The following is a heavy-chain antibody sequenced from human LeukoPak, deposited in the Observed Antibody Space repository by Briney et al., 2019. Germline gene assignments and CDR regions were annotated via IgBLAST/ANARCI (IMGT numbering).Heavy chain of an antibody. J-gene: IGHJ3*01. D-gene: IGHD1-26*01. CDR3: ASGSGSYFRS. CDR1: GGSFSGYY. CDR2: IYYTGST. V-gene: IGHV4-59*01. Sequence: SETLSLTCTVSGGSFSGYYCSWIRQPPGKGLEWIGYIYYTGSTKYNPSLKSRVTISLDTSKNQFSLKLSSLTAADTAVYYCASGSGSYFRSWGQGTMVTASS.